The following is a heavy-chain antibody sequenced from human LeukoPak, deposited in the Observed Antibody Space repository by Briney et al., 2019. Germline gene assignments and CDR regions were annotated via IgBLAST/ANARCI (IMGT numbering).Heavy chain of an antibody. Sequence: GGSLRLSCAASGFTFKNAWMNWVRQAPGKGLEWIGRIRSKTDGGTTDNAAPVKGRFTISRDDSENTLFLQMNSLKTEDTAVSYCATDYYGSGSPGFGYWGQGNMVTVSS. V-gene: IGHV3-15*07. J-gene: IGHJ4*02. CDR1: GFTFKNAW. CDR3: ATDYYGSGSPGFGY. CDR2: IRSKTDGGTT. D-gene: IGHD3-10*01.